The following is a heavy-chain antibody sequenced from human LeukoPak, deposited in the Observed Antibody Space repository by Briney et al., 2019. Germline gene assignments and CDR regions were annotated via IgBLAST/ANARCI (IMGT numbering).Heavy chain of an antibody. D-gene: IGHD2-8*01. Sequence: SETLSLTCAVYGGSFSGYYWSWIRQPPAKGLEWIGEINHSGSTNYNPSLKSRVTISVDTSKNQFSLKLSSVTAADTAVYYCARGYCTNGVCYEFDYWGQGTLVTVSS. CDR3: ARGYCTNGVCYEFDY. CDR2: INHSGST. V-gene: IGHV4-34*01. CDR1: GGSFSGYY. J-gene: IGHJ4*02.